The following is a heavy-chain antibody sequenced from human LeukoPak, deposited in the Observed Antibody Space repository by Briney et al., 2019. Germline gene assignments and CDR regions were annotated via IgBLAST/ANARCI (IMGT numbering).Heavy chain of an antibody. CDR3: ARTWGSQLWYFDY. J-gene: IGHJ4*02. CDR2: ISPGDSDT. Sequence: RGESLKISCQGSGYIFTAYWIAWVRQMPGKGLEWMGIISPGDSDTRYSPSFQGQVTISADKSISTAYLQWSSLKASDTAMYYRARTWGSQLWYFDYWGQGTLVTVSS. D-gene: IGHD5-18*01. CDR1: GYIFTAYW. V-gene: IGHV5-51*01.